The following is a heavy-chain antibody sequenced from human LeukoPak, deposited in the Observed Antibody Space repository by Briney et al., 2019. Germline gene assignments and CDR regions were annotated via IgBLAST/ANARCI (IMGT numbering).Heavy chain of an antibody. D-gene: IGHD5-18*01. J-gene: IGHJ4*02. V-gene: IGHV4-34*01. CDR2: INHSGET. CDR1: GGSFSTYY. Sequence: PSETLSLTCAVHGGSFSTYYWSWIRQPPGKGLEWMGEINHSGETRYNPSLKSRVTISVDTSKSQFSLKLSSVTAADTAVYFCARYSYRTYYFDSWGQGTLVTVSS. CDR3: ARYSYRTYYFDS.